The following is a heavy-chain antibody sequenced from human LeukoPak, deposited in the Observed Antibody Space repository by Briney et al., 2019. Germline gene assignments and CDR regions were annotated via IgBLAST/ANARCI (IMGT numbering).Heavy chain of an antibody. V-gene: IGHV4-4*09. J-gene: IGHJ4*02. CDR2: IYTSGST. CDR1: GGSISSYY. Sequence: SETLSLTCTVSGGSISSYYWSWIRQPPGKGLEWIGHIYTSGSTNYNPSLKSRVTISVDTSKNQFSLKVSSVTAADTAVYYCARTYSSSSHFDYWGQGTLDTVSS. D-gene: IGHD6-6*01. CDR3: ARTYSSSSHFDY.